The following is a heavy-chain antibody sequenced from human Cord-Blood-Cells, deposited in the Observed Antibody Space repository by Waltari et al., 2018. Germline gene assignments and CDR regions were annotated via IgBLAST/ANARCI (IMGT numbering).Heavy chain of an antibody. CDR2: INSDGSST. CDR1: GFPFSRYW. V-gene: IGHV3-74*01. Sequence: EVQLVESGGGLVQPGGSLGLSCAASGFPFSRYWMLWVRQAPGKGLVWVSRINSDGSSTSYADSVKGRFTISRDNAKNTLYLQMNSLRAEDTAVYYCASDLAAAGTDYWGQGTLVTVSS. J-gene: IGHJ4*02. D-gene: IGHD6-13*01. CDR3: ASDLAAAGTDY.